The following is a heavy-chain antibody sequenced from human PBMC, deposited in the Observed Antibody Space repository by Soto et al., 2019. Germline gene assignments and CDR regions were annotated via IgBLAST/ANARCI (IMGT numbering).Heavy chain of an antibody. Sequence: SETLSLTCAVYGGSFSGYYWSWIRQPPGKGLEWIGEISHSGSTNYNPSLKSRVTMSVDTSKNQFSLKLSSVTAADTAVYYCARGSYEPLLPYPNWFDPWGQGTLVTVSS. J-gene: IGHJ5*02. CDR1: GGSFSGYY. D-gene: IGHD2-15*01. V-gene: IGHV4-34*01. CDR2: ISHSGST. CDR3: ARGSYEPLLPYPNWFDP.